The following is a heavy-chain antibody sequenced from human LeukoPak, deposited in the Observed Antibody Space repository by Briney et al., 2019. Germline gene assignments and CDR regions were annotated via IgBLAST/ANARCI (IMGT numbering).Heavy chain of an antibody. Sequence: GGSLRLSCAASGFTFSSYAMSWVRQAPGKGLEWVSGISGGGSSTYYADSVKGRFTISRDNAKNSLYLQMNSLRAEDMALYYCAKDTGDAFDIWGQGTMVTVSS. CDR3: AKDTGDAFDI. V-gene: IGHV3-23*01. CDR1: GFTFSSYA. J-gene: IGHJ3*02. CDR2: ISGGGSST. D-gene: IGHD1-14*01.